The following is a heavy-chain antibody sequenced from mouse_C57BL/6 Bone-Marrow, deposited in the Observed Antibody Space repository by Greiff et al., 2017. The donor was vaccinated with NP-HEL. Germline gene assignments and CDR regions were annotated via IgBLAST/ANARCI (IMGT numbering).Heavy chain of an antibody. V-gene: IGHV2-9-1*01. CDR2: IWTGCGT. CDR3: ARHYDDYYDRFAY. CDR1: GFSLTSYA. D-gene: IGHD2-3*01. Sequence: QVQLKQSGPGLVAPSQSLSITCTVSGFSLTSYAISWVRQPPGKGLEWLGVIWTGCGTNYTSALKSRLSISKDNSKSQVFLKMNSLQTDDTARYYCARHYDDYYDRFAYWGQGTLVTVSA. J-gene: IGHJ3*01.